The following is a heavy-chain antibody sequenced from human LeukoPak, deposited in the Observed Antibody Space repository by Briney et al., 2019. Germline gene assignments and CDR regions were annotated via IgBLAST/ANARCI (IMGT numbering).Heavy chain of an antibody. CDR1: AGTISSVDCF. V-gene: IGHV4-30-4*01. CDR3: ARSAYYYVHFDY. D-gene: IGHD3-22*01. Sequence: SLTLSFKCSVYAGTISSVDCFWRCTRQPPGWGVWWNRYICYSGSTHYNPSLKSQVNISVDKSKNQYSLKLSSVTAADTAVYYCARSAYYYVHFDYWGQGTLVSVSS. CDR2: ICYSGST. J-gene: IGHJ4*02.